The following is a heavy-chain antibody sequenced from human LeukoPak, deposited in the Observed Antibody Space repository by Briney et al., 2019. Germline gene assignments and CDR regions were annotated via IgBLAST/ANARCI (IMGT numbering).Heavy chain of an antibody. CDR3: ARDGGYYDSRGYYFGY. V-gene: IGHV4-31*03. J-gene: IGHJ4*01. CDR2: IYYSGST. CDR1: GGSIISGGYY. D-gene: IGHD3-22*01. Sequence: PSQTLSLTFTVSGGSIISGGYYWSWIRQHPGKGLEWIGYIYYSGSTYYNPSLKSRVTISVDTSKNQFSLKLSSVTAADTAVYYCARDGGYYDSRGYYFGYWGQGTLVTVSS.